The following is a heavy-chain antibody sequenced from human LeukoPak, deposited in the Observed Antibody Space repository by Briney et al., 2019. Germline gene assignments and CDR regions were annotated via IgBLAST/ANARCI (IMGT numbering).Heavy chain of an antibody. V-gene: IGHV3-23*01. J-gene: IGHJ3*02. CDR2: LTAILATT. Sequence: SFLTAILATTYYVYSVNAPFTISTDNSKNTLYLHMNSLRAEDTAMYYCAKKRDAFDIWGQGTVVAVSS. CDR3: AKKRDAFDI. D-gene: IGHD5-24*01.